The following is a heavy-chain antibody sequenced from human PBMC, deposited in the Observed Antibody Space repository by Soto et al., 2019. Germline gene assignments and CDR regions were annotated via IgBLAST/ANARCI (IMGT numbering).Heavy chain of an antibody. CDR1: GGTFSSYT. D-gene: IGHD3-22*01. CDR3: ARDSMTYYYDSSGYTFDY. CDR2: IIPILGIA. V-gene: IGHV1-69*08. J-gene: IGHJ4*02. Sequence: QVQLVQSGAEVKKPGSSVKVSCKASGGTFSSYTISWVRQAPGQGLEWMGRIIPILGIANYAQKFQGRVTITADKSTSTAYMELSRLRSEDTAVYYCARDSMTYYYDSSGYTFDYWGQGTLVTVSS.